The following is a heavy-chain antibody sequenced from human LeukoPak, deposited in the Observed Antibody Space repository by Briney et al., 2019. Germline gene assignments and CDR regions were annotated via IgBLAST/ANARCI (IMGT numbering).Heavy chain of an antibody. CDR3: ARDSDYGDTWFQH. J-gene: IGHJ1*01. CDR2: IYSGGST. Sequence: PGGSLRLSCAASGFTVSSNYMSWVRQAPGKGLELVSVIYSGGSTYYADSVKGRFTISRDNTKNTLYLQMNSLRAEDTAGYYCARDSDYGDTWFQHWGQGTLVTVSS. D-gene: IGHD4-17*01. V-gene: IGHV3-53*01. CDR1: GFTVSSNY.